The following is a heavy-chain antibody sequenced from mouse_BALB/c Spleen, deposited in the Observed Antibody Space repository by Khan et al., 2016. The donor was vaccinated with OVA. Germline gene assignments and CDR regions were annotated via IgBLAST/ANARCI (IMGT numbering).Heavy chain of an antibody. Sequence: QIQLVQSGPELKKPGETVKISCKASGYTFTNYGMNWVKQAPGKGLKWMGWINTNTGEPTHAEEFKGRFAFSLETSASTAYLQINNLKNEDTATYICARGKYYGSNSWFVYWGQGTLVTVSA. CDR3: ARGKYYGSNSWFVY. J-gene: IGHJ3*01. CDR1: GYTFTNYG. V-gene: IGHV9-3*02. CDR2: INTNTGEP. D-gene: IGHD1-1*01.